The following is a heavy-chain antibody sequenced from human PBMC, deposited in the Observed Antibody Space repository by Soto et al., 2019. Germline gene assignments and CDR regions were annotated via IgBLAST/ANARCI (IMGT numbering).Heavy chain of an antibody. CDR3: ARGWRNSSSWYVTGAFDV. CDR1: GYTFTRNG. V-gene: IGHV1-18*01. D-gene: IGHD6-13*01. Sequence: ASVKVSCKTSGYTFTRNGISWVRQAPGQGLEWMGWISPKSGSIKYAPKVKGRVIMTTDTSTSTAYMELSSLSSEDTAGYYCARGWRNSSSWYVTGAFDVWCHVTMVTVS. J-gene: IGHJ3*01. CDR2: ISPKSGSI.